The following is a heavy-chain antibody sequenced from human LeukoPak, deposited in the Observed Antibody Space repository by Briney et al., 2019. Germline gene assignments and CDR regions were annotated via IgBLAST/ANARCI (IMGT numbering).Heavy chain of an antibody. Sequence: PGESLRLSCAASGFSVSNKYMSWVRQAPGKGLEWVSVIYTGGDTYYADSVRGRFTISGDNSKNTVNLQMNSLRAEDTALYYCAGGQMFTSGGFDDWGQGTLVTVSS. CDR1: GFSVSNKY. CDR3: AGGQMFTSGGFDD. V-gene: IGHV3-53*01. CDR2: IYTGGDT. J-gene: IGHJ4*02. D-gene: IGHD6-19*01.